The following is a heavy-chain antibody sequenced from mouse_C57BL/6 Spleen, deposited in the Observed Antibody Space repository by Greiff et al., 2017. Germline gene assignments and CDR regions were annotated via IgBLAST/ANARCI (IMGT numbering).Heavy chain of an antibody. Sequence: EVQLQQSGPELVKPGASVKISCKASGYTFTDYYMNWVKQSHGKSLEWIGDINPNNGGTSYNQKFKGKATLTVDKSSSTAYMELRSLTSEDSAVXYCVRASTVVKGDDVDYWGQGTTLTVSS. D-gene: IGHD1-1*01. CDR1: GYTFTDYY. J-gene: IGHJ2*01. CDR2: INPNNGGT. V-gene: IGHV1-26*01. CDR3: VRASTVVKGDDVDY.